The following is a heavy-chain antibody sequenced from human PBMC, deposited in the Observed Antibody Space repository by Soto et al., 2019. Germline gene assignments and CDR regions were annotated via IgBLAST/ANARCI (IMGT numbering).Heavy chain of an antibody. CDR1: GFSFSSYW. CDR3: ARDVETGVDYFDY. V-gene: IGHV3-7*01. CDR2: IKLDGSEK. J-gene: IGHJ4*02. Sequence: GWSLRLSCAASGFSFSSYWMTWVRQAPGKGLEWVANIKLDGSEKYYVDSVKGRFTISRDNAKNSLYLQMNSLRAEDTAVYYCARDVETGVDYFDYWGQGNMVTVSS. D-gene: IGHD7-27*01.